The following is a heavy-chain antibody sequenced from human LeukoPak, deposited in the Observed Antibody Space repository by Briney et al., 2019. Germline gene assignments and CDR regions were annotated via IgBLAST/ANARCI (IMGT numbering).Heavy chain of an antibody. CDR1: GYTFTNYG. V-gene: IGHV1-18*01. Sequence: ASVKVSCKASGYTFTNYGISWVRQAPGQGLEWMGWISAYNGNTDYAQNLQGRVTMTTDTLTSTAYMELRSLRSDDTAVYYCARGQPRYNWNLGSRFDPWGQGTLVTVSS. CDR2: ISAYNGNT. D-gene: IGHD1-7*01. CDR3: ARGQPRYNWNLGSRFDP. J-gene: IGHJ5*02.